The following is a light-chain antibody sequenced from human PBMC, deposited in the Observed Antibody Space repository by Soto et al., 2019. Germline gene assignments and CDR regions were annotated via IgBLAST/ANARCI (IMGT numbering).Light chain of an antibody. CDR1: SSNVGGYNY. J-gene: IGLJ7*01. CDR2: EVS. Sequence: QSALPQPASVSWSPGQSITISCTGTSSNVGGYNYVSWYQQYPGKAPKLIIYEVSNRPSGVSNRFSGSKSGNTASLTISWLQGEDEADYYCNSYTSSSTVVFGGGTQLTVL. V-gene: IGLV2-14*01. CDR3: NSYTSSSTVV.